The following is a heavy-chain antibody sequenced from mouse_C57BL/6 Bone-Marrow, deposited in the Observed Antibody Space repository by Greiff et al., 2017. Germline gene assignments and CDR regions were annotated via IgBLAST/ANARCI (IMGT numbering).Heavy chain of an antibody. D-gene: IGHD1-1*01. V-gene: IGHV1-19*01. Sequence: VQLQQSGPVLVKPGASVKMSCKASGYTFTDYYMNWVKQSHGKSLEWIGVINPYNGGTSYNQKFKGKATLTVDKSSSTAYMELNSLTSEDSAVYYCARSGYYYGSSSHWYFDVWGTGTTVTVSS. CDR2: INPYNGGT. CDR1: GYTFTDYY. J-gene: IGHJ1*03. CDR3: ARSGYYYGSSSHWYFDV.